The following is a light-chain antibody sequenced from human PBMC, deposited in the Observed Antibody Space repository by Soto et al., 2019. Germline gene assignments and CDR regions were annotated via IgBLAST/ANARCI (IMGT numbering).Light chain of an antibody. CDR3: QQYVISLFT. V-gene: IGKV3-20*01. Sequence: DIVLTQSPGTLSLSPGERATLSCRASQSVSSKYLAWYQQKPGQAPRVLIYGASIRATGIPERFSGGGSGTDFTLTITSLEPEDFAVDYCQQYVISLFTFGPGTKVDIK. CDR2: GAS. J-gene: IGKJ3*01. CDR1: QSVSSKY.